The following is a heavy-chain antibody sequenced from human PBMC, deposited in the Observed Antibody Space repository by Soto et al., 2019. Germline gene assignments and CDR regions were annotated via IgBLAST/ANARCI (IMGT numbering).Heavy chain of an antibody. CDR2: ISGSGGTI. D-gene: IGHD6-13*01. J-gene: IGHJ3*02. V-gene: IGHV3-23*01. CDR3: AKDLGKYSSSWSHAFDI. CDR1: RFTFSSYA. Sequence: GGSLRLSCAASRFTFSSYAMSWVRQAPGKGLEWVSGISGSGGTIHYADSVKGRLTISRDNSKNTLYLQMNSLRAEDTAVYYCAKDLGKYSSSWSHAFDIWGQGTMVTVSS.